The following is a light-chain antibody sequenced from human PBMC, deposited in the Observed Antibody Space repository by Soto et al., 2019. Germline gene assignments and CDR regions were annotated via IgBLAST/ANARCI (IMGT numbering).Light chain of an antibody. Sequence: EIVLTQSPGTLSLSPGERATLSCRASQSVSSSYLAWYQQKPGQAPRLLIYNASRRATGIPDRFSGSGSGTDSALTISRLKPEHLAGYYCQQYCSSRTFGQGTRVEIK. CDR2: NAS. V-gene: IGKV3-20*01. CDR3: QQYCSSRT. J-gene: IGKJ1*01. CDR1: QSVSSSY.